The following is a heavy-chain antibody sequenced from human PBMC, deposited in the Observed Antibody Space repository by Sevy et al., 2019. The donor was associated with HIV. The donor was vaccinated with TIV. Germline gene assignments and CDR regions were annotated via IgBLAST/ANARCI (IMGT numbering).Heavy chain of an antibody. J-gene: IGHJ5*02. CDR1: GGSISSGGYY. CDR2: IYYSGST. CDR3: GRAVADNWFDP. Sequence: SETLSLTCTVSGGSISSGGYYWSWIRQHPGKGLEWIGYIYYSGSTYYNPSLKSRVTISVDTSKNQFSLKLSSVTAADTAVYYCGRAVADNWFDPWGQGTLVTVSS. D-gene: IGHD6-19*01. V-gene: IGHV4-31*03.